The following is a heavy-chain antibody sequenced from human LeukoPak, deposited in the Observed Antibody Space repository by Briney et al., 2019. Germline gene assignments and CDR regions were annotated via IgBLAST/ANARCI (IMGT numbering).Heavy chain of an antibody. CDR1: GGTFSRYA. CDR2: IIPIFGTA. J-gene: IGHJ4*02. D-gene: IGHD2-15*01. CDR3: AREHCSGGSCYSEFDY. Sequence: SVKVSCKASGGTFSRYAINWVRQAPGQGLEWMGGIIPIFGTANYAQKFQGRVTITVDESTSTAYMELSSLRSEDTAVYYCAREHCSGGSCYSEFDYWGQGTLVTVSS. V-gene: IGHV1-69*13.